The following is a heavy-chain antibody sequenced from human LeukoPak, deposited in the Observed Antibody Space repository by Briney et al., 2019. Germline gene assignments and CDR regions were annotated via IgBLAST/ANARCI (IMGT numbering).Heavy chain of an antibody. D-gene: IGHD3-22*01. J-gene: IGHJ4*02. V-gene: IGHV3-23*01. CDR2: ISGSGGST. CDR3: VKEHTYFDNSGSYYCDS. CDR1: GFTFSSYA. Sequence: GGSLRLSCAASGFTFSSYAMSWVRQAPGKGLERVSAISGSGGSTYYADSVKGRFTISRDNSKNTLYLQMESLRTEDTGVYFSVKEHTYFDNSGSYYCDSWGQGTLVTVSS.